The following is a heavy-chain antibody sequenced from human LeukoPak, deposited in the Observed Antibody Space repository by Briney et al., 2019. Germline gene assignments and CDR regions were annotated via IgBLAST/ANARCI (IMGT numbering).Heavy chain of an antibody. CDR2: ISDSGGRT. CDR3: AKRGVVVRVFLVGFHKEAYYFES. D-gene: IGHD3/OR15-3a*01. Sequence: PGASLRLSCAVSGITLSNNGMSWVRQAPGKGLEWVAGISDSGGRTNYADSVKGRFTISRDSPKNTLYLQMNSLRAEDTAVYFCAKRGVVVRVFLVGFHKEAYYFESWGQGALVSVSS. J-gene: IGHJ4*02. CDR1: GITLSNNG. V-gene: IGHV3-23*01.